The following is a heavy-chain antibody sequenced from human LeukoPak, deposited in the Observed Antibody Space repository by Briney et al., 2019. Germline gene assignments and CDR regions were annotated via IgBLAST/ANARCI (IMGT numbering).Heavy chain of an antibody. CDR2: ISGSGGST. D-gene: IGHD2-2*01. J-gene: IGHJ4*02. V-gene: IGHV3-23*01. Sequence: PGGSLRLSCAASGFTFSSYGMSWVRQAPGKGLEWGSAISGSGGSTYCTDSVKGRFTISRDNSKNTLYLQMNSLRAEDTAVYYCAKGGAAPAAIELTDGSDYWGQGTLVTVSS. CDR3: AKGGAAPAAIELTDGSDY. CDR1: GFTFSSYG.